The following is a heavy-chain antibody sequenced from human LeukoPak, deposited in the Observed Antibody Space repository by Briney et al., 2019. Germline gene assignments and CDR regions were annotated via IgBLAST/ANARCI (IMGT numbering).Heavy chain of an antibody. V-gene: IGHV1-2*02. CDR3: ARGPRYGESGYDLGPY. D-gene: IGHD5-12*01. CDR2: INPNSGGS. J-gene: IGHJ4*02. Sequence: ASVKVSCKASGYTFTSYYIHWMRQAPGQGLEWVGWINPNSGGSHYARRFQGSVTVTSDTSINTAYMELTSLTTDDTAVYYCARGPRYGESGYDLGPYWGQGTLVTVSS. CDR1: GYTFTSYY.